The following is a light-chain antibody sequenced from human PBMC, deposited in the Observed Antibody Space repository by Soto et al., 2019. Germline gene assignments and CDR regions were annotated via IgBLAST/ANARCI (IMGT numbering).Light chain of an antibody. V-gene: IGLV2-14*03. CDR2: DVS. CDR3: PSYTSSSTPYV. Sequence: QSALTQPASVSGSPGQSITISCTGTNSDVGGYTYVSWYQQHPGKAPKLMIYDVSNRPSGVSNRFSGSKSGNTASLTISGLQSDDEADYYCPSYTSSSTPYVFGTGTTLTVL. CDR1: NSDVGGYTY. J-gene: IGLJ1*01.